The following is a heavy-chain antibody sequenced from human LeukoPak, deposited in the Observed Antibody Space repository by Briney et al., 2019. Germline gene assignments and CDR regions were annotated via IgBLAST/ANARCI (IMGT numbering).Heavy chain of an antibody. J-gene: IGHJ4*02. CDR3: ASLGGGGSTFDY. CDR1: GGSISSYY. V-gene: IGHV4-59*01. CDR2: IYYSGST. D-gene: IGHD3-16*01. Sequence: PSETLSLTCTVSGGSISSYYWSWIRQPPGKGLEWIGYIYYSGSTNYNPSLKSRVTISVDTSKNQFSLKLSPVTAADTAVYYCASLGGGGSTFDYWGQGTLVTVSS.